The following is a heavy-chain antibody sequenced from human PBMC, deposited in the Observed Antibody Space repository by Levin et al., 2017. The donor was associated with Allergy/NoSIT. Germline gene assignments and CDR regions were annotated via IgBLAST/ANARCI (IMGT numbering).Heavy chain of an antibody. CDR1: GYTFTGYY. CDR3: ARAAAFGRPDY. J-gene: IGHJ4*02. V-gene: IGHV1-2*02. D-gene: IGHD3-3*01. CDR2: INPNSGGT. Sequence: GESLKISCKASGYTFTGYYIHWVRQAPGQGLEWMGWINPNSGGTNYAQKFQGRVTMTRDTSNSTAYMELSRLRSDDTAVYYCARAAAFGRPDYWGQGTLVTVSS.